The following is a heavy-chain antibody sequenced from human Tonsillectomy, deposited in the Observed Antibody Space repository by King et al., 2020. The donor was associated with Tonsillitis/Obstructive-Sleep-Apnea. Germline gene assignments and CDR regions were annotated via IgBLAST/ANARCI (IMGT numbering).Heavy chain of an antibody. CDR1: GFTFSSYS. CDR3: ASYCSSTSCSPPGFDY. V-gene: IGHV3-48*02. J-gene: IGHJ4*02. D-gene: IGHD2-2*01. CDR2: ISSSSSTI. Sequence: VQLVESGGGLVQPGGSLRLSCAASGFTFSSYSMNWVRQAPGKGLEWVSYISSSSSTIYYADSVKGRFTISRDNAKNSLYLQMYSLRDEDTAVYYCASYCSSTSCSPPGFDYWGQGTLVTVSS.